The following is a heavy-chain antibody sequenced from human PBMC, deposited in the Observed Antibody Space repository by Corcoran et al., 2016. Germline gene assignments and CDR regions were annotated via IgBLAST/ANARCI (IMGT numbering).Heavy chain of an antibody. CDR3: ARDSGSWSVDY. CDR1: GYTFSSYN. J-gene: IGHJ4*02. Sequence: QVQLVQSGAEVKKPGASVKVSCQASGYTFSSYNMQWMRQAPGQGLEWMGIINPSGGSATYAQKFQGRVTMTRDTSTSTVYMELSSLRFEETDVYYCARDSGSWSVDYWGQGTLVTVSS. D-gene: IGHD6-13*01. CDR2: INPSGGSA. V-gene: IGHV1-46*01.